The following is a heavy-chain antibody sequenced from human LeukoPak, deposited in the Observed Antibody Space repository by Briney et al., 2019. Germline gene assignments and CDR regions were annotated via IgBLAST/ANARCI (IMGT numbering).Heavy chain of an antibody. V-gene: IGHV4-34*01. Sequence: SETLSLTCAVYGGSFSGYYWSWIRQPPGKGLEWIGEINHSGSTNYNPSLKSRVTISVDTSKNQFSLKLSSVTAADTAVYYCASSEGYYYNGMDVWGQGTTVTVSS. CDR2: INHSGST. CDR3: ASSEGYYYNGMDV. J-gene: IGHJ6*02. CDR1: GGSFSGYY.